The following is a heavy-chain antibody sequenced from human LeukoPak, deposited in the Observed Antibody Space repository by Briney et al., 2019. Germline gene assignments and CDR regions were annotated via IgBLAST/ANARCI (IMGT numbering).Heavy chain of an antibody. CDR2: ISSSSTI. CDR3: ARGGPFYSNYDYYFDY. CDR1: GFTFSSYS. J-gene: IGHJ4*02. Sequence: PGGSLRLSCAASGFTFSSYSMNWVRQAPGKGLEWVSYISSSSTIYYADSVKGRFTISRDNAKNSLYLQMNSLRAEDTAVYYCARGGPFYSNYDYYFDYWGQGTLVTVSS. D-gene: IGHD4-11*01. V-gene: IGHV3-48*01.